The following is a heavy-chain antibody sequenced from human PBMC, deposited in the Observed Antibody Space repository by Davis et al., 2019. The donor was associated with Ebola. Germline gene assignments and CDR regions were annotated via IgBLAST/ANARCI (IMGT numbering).Heavy chain of an antibody. V-gene: IGHV3-48*04. D-gene: IGHD1-26*01. CDR1: GFTFSSYS. CDR3: ARDRGSNRAEHFDY. Sequence: PGGSLRLSCAASGFTFSSYSMNWVRQAPGKGLEWVSYISSSGSTIYYADSVKGRFTISRDNAKNSLYLQMNSLRAEDTAVYYCARDRGSNRAEHFDYWGQGTLVTVSS. J-gene: IGHJ4*02. CDR2: ISSSGSTI.